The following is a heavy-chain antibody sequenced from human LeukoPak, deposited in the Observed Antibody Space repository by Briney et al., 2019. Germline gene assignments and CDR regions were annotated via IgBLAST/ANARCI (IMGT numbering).Heavy chain of an antibody. Sequence: ASVKVSCKASGYTFTGYYMHWVRQAPGQGLEWMGWINPNSGGTNYAQKFQGRVTMTRDTSISTAYMELSRLRSDDTAVYYCARGQGTGTTHAFDIWGQGTMVTVSS. CDR2: INPNSGGT. J-gene: IGHJ3*02. D-gene: IGHD1-7*01. CDR3: ARGQGTGTTHAFDI. V-gene: IGHV1-2*02. CDR1: GYTFTGYY.